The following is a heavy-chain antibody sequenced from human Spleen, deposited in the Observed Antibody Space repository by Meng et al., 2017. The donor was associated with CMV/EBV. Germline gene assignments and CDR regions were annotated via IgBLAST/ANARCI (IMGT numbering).Heavy chain of an antibody. CDR3: ARHLNDFWSGYLNWFDP. D-gene: IGHD3-3*01. CDR2: INPNNGT. J-gene: IGHJ5*02. V-gene: IGHV1-2*02. CDR1: GYTFTDYY. Sequence: ASVKVSCKASGYTFTDYYMHWVRQAPGQGLEWMGWINPNNGTKYAQKFQGRVTMTRDTSISTAYMELSRLRSDDTAVYYCARHLNDFWSGYLNWFDPWGQGTLVTVSS.